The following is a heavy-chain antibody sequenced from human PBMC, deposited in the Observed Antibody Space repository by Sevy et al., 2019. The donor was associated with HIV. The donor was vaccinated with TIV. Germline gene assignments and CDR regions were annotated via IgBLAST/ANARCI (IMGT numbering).Heavy chain of an antibody. CDR3: AREGGYTSAWSPGNH. J-gene: IGHJ4*02. CDR1: GFTFNTHA. V-gene: IGHV3-30*04. CDR2: TSYDGIIK. Sequence: GGSLRLSCAASGFTFNTHAMHWVRLAPGKGLEWVALTSYDGIIKDYADSVKGRLTISRDNSKNTLSLQMNSLRVEDTAVYYCAREGGYTSAWSPGNHWGQGTLVTVSS. D-gene: IGHD6-19*01.